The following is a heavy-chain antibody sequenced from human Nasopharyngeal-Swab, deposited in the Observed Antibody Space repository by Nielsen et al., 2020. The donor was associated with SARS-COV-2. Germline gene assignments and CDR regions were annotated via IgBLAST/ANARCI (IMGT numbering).Heavy chain of an antibody. J-gene: IGHJ4*02. D-gene: IGHD5-12*01. V-gene: IGHV3-73*01. Sequence: GESLKISCAASGFIFSDSAIHWVRQASGKGLEWVGRIRSKGNSYATEYAASVEGRFTISRDDSKNTAYLQMNSLITEDTAVYYCAKDRGLGGYGGVLDYWGQGTLVTVSS. CDR2: IRSKGNSYAT. CDR3: AKDRGLGGYGGVLDY. CDR1: GFIFSDSA.